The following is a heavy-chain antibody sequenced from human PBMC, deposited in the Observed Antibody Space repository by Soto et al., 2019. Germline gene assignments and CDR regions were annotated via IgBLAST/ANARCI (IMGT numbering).Heavy chain of an antibody. CDR2: ISYDGSNK. J-gene: IGHJ6*02. Sequence: QVQLVESGGGVVQPGRSLRLSCAASGFTFSSYGMHWFRQAPGKGLEWVAVISYDGSNKYYADSVKGRFTISRDNSKNTLYLQMNSLRAADTAVYYCAKDPTDIVVVVAATPHYYYGMDVWGQGTTVTVSS. CDR3: AKDPTDIVVVVAATPHYYYGMDV. D-gene: IGHD2-15*01. CDR1: GFTFSSYG. V-gene: IGHV3-30*18.